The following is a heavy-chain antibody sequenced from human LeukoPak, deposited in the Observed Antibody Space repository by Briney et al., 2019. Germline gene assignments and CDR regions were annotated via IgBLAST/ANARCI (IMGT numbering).Heavy chain of an antibody. CDR3: ARVSGSGTSNY. D-gene: IGHD3-10*01. J-gene: IGHJ4*02. CDR2: INSDGSST. Sequence: GGSLRLSCAASGFTFSSYWMHWVRQAPGKGLMWVSRINSDGSSTRYADSVKGRFTISRDNAKNSLYLQMNILRTEDTAVYYCARVSGSGTSNYWGQGTLVTVSS. V-gene: IGHV3-74*01. CDR1: GFTFSSYW.